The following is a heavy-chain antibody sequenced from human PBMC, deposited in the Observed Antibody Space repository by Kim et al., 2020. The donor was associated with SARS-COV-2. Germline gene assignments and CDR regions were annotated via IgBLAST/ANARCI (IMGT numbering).Heavy chain of an antibody. Sequence: SETLSLTCTVSGGSISSSSYYWGWIRQPPGKGLEWIGSIYYSGSTYYNPSLKSRVTISVDTSKNQFSLKLSSVTAADTAVYYCARHLGYCSGGSCSDYY. J-gene: IGHJ6*01. CDR3: ARHLGYCSGGSCSDYY. CDR1: GGSISSSSYY. D-gene: IGHD2-15*01. CDR2: IYYSGST. V-gene: IGHV4-39*01.